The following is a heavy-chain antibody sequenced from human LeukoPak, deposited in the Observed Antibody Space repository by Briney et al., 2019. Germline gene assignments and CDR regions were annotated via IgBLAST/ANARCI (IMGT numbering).Heavy chain of an antibody. CDR2: YYYGGST. Sequence: SETLSLTCTVSGGSISSYYWSWIRQPPGKGLEWIGYYYYGGSTEYNPSLKSRVTISVDTFKNQFSLKLSSVTAADTAVYYCASRYGSGSYGFDFWGQGTLVTVSS. CDR1: GGSISSYY. V-gene: IGHV4-59*01. J-gene: IGHJ4*02. CDR3: ASRYGSGSYGFDF. D-gene: IGHD3-10*01.